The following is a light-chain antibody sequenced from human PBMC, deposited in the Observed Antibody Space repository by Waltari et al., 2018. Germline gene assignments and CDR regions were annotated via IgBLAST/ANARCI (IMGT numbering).Light chain of an antibody. CDR3: MQGTHWPPNT. CDR1: QSLVSSDGNTY. Sequence: DVVMTQSPLSLPVTLGQPASISCRSSQSLVSSDGNTYLNWFQQRPGQSPRRLIYKVSNRDSGVPDRFSGSGSGTDFTLKISRVEAEDVGVYYCMQGTHWPPNTFGQGTKLEIK. CDR2: KVS. V-gene: IGKV2-30*01. J-gene: IGKJ2*01.